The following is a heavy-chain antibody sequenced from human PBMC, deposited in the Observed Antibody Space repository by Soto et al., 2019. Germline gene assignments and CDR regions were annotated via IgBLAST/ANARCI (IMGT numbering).Heavy chain of an antibody. J-gene: IGHJ6*02. CDR3: AREGRVTTGRAVFRRGMDV. CDR2: IIPIFGTT. CDR1: GGTFSSYA. Sequence: QMQLVQSGAEVKKPGSSVKVSCKASGGTFSSYAISWVRQAPGQGLEWLGEIIPIFGTTKYAQNLQGRVTLTADKSTSTAYMELSSVGSEDTAVYYWAREGRVTTGRAVFRRGMDVGGQGTTVTVSS. V-gene: IGHV1-69*06. D-gene: IGHD3-10*01.